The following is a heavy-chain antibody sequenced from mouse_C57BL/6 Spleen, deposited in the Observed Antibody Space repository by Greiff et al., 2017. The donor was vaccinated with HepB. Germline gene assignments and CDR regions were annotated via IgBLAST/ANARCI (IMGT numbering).Heavy chain of an antibody. J-gene: IGHJ3*01. CDR2: INPSNGCT. Sequence: VQLLQPGTDLVKPGASVKLSCKASGYTFTSYWMPWVKQSPGQGLEWIGNINPSNGCTNYNEKFKSKATLTVDKSSSTAYMQLSSLTSEDSAVYYYARRESNYVEGGFAYWGQGTMVTVSA. CDR3: ARRESNYVEGGFAY. CDR1: GYTFTSYW. D-gene: IGHD2-5*01. V-gene: IGHV1-53*01.